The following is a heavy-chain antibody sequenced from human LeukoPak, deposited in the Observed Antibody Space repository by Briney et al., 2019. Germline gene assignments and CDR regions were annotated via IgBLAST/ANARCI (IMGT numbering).Heavy chain of an antibody. J-gene: IGHJ4*02. CDR3: ARDHDWAFDL. CDR2: INHNAEMI. Sequence: GGSLRLSCEASGFPFGSYVMSWVRQAPGKGLEWIAYINHNAEMIFYPDFVNGRFTISRDNAKNSLYLQMNALRYEDTAIYYCARDHDWAFDLWGQGTLVTVSS. CDR1: GFPFGSYV. V-gene: IGHV3-48*02. D-gene: IGHD3-9*01.